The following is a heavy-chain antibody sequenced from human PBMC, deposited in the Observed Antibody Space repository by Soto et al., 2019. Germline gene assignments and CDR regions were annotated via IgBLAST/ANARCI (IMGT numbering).Heavy chain of an antibody. CDR3: AREWPAAILRRSPAGAFDI. CDR2: IYYSGST. D-gene: IGHD2-21*02. V-gene: IGHV4-59*01. J-gene: IGHJ3*02. Sequence: SETLSLTCAVSGGSISSYYWCWIRQPPGKGLEWIGYIYYSGSTNYNPSLKSRVTISVDTSKNQFSLKLSSVTAADTAVYYCAREWPAAILRRSPAGAFDIWGQGTMVTVSS. CDR1: GGSISSYY.